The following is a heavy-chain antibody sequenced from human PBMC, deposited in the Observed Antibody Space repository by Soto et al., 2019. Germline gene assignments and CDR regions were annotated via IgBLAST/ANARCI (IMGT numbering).Heavy chain of an antibody. CDR3: ARDWVGDLAY. D-gene: IGHD4-17*01. V-gene: IGHV1-18*01. Sequence: QVQLVQSGGEVKQPGASVKVSCKTSGYTFTSYGISWVRQAPGQGLEWMGWISGYNGDTKYVQKFQGRVTLTTDTSTNTAYMEVRSLRYDDTAVYYCARDWVGDLAYWGQGPLVTVSS. CDR1: GYTFTSYG. J-gene: IGHJ4*02. CDR2: ISGYNGDT.